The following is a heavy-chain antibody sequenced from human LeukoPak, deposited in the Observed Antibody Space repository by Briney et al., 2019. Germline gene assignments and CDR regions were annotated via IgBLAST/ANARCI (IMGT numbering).Heavy chain of an antibody. D-gene: IGHD6-13*01. Sequence: GGSLRLSCAASGFTFSTYSMNWVRQAPGKGLEYVSSISSSSSYIYYADSVKGRFTISRDNAKKSLYLQVNSLRAEDTAAYYCARDDSSSWSIDYWGQGTLVTVSS. CDR2: ISSSSSYI. J-gene: IGHJ4*02. V-gene: IGHV3-21*01. CDR3: ARDDSSSWSIDY. CDR1: GFTFSTYS.